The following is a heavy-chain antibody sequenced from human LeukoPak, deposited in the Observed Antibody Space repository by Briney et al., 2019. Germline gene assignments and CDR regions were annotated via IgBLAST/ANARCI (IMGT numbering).Heavy chain of an antibody. CDR1: GYNFPSYY. D-gene: IGHD3-16*01. Sequence: ASVKVSCKASGYNFPSYYMSWVRQAPGQGLEWMGWISGYNGKTNYAQKFQGRVTMTTDTSTSTVYMEMRSLRSDDTALYFCARDPGPGLGPGGGNGLHVWGQGTTVTVSS. J-gene: IGHJ6*02. V-gene: IGHV1-18*01. CDR2: ISGYNGKT. CDR3: ARDPGPGLGPGGGNGLHV.